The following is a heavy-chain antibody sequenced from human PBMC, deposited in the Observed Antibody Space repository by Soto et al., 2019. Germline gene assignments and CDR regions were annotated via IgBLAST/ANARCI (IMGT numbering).Heavy chain of an antibody. CDR3: VKPPAYYYDSSAYYSA. Sequence: VGSLRLSCSASGFAFSSYDMHWVRQAPGKGLEYVSASTSNGGSTNFADSVKGRFTISRDNSRNMLYLQMSSLRAEDTAIYYCVKPPAYYYDSSAYYSAWGQGTLVTVS. CDR1: GFAFSSYD. D-gene: IGHD3-22*01. CDR2: STSNGGST. V-gene: IGHV3-64D*06. J-gene: IGHJ5*02.